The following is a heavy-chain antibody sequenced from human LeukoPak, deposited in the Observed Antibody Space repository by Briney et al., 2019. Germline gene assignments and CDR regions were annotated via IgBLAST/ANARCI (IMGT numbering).Heavy chain of an antibody. D-gene: IGHD6-6*01. CDR2: ISSSSSYI. V-gene: IGHV3-21*01. CDR1: GFTFSSYS. CDR3: ARDLTFGAIYSSSSNAFDI. Sequence: GGSLRLSCAASGFTFSSYSMNWVRQAPGKGLEWVSSISSSSSYIYYADSVRGRFTISRDNAKNSLYLQMNSLRAEDTAVYYCARDLTFGAIYSSSSNAFDIWGQGTMVTVSS. J-gene: IGHJ3*02.